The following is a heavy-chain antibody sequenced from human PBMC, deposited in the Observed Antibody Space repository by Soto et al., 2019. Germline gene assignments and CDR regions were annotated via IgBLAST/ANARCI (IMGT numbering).Heavy chain of an antibody. CDR2: VSFDERNK. Sequence: QVQLVESGGRVVQPGKSLRLSCAASGFTFSAYGVHWVRLAPGNGLEWVAVVSFDERNKFYADPVKGRFTISRDNSQNTVYLQMNSLRTEDTAVYYCAVLTVEPAMDDLDKWGQGTLVTVSS. D-gene: IGHD1-1*01. V-gene: IGHV3-30*03. CDR1: GFTFSAYG. CDR3: AVLTVEPAMDDLDK. J-gene: IGHJ4*02.